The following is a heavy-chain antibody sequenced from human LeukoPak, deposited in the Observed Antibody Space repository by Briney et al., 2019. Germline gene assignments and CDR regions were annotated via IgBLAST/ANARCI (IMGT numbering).Heavy chain of an antibody. V-gene: IGHV1-18*01. CDR2: FNPENGDT. D-gene: IGHD6-19*01. CDR1: GYTFTSYG. J-gene: IGHJ4*02. CDR3: ARGLGSGWYYFDY. Sequence: GASVKVSCKASGYTFTSYGITWVRQAPGQGLEWMGWFNPENGDTNYAQKVQGRVTMTADTSTSTSYMELRSLRSDDTAVYYCARGLGSGWYYFDYWGQGTLVTVSS.